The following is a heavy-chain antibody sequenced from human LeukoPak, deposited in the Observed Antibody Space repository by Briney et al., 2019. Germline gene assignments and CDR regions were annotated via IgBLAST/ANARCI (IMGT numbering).Heavy chain of an antibody. J-gene: IGHJ3*02. CDR3: ARDDTVTGNDAFDI. CDR1: GRSISSYY. V-gene: IGHV4-59*01. D-gene: IGHD4-17*01. Sequence: PSETLSLTCTVSGRSISSYYWSWIRQPPGKGLEWIGYIYYSGSTNYNPSLKSRVTISVDTSKNQFSLKLSSVTAADTAVYYCARDDTVTGNDAFDIWGQGTMVTVSS. CDR2: IYYSGST.